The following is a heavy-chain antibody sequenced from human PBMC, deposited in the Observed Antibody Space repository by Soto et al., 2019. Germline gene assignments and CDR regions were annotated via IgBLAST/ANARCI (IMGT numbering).Heavy chain of an antibody. J-gene: IGHJ4*02. Sequence: QVLLMQSWAEVKKPGSSVKVSCTSSGGPFSSYGISWVRQVPGQGLEWLGGIIPLFGTPSYARKFQDRLTISADESTTTAYMELSSLTSEDTAMYFCARDGTIQMANFDFWGQGTLVTVSS. D-gene: IGHD1-1*01. CDR1: GGPFSSYG. CDR2: IIPLFGTP. V-gene: IGHV1-69*01. CDR3: ARDGTIQMANFDF.